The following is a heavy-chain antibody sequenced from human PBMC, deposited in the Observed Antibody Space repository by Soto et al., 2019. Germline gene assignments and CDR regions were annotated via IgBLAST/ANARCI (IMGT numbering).Heavy chain of an antibody. J-gene: IGHJ6*02. Sequence: SETLSLTCRVSGGSISSYYWSWIRQPAGKGLEWIGRIYTSGSTNYNPSLKSRVTMSVDTSKNQFSLKLSSVTAADTAVYYCAREATNGYYSYYGMDVWGQGTTVTVSS. D-gene: IGHD5-12*01. CDR2: IYTSGST. CDR3: AREATNGYYSYYGMDV. V-gene: IGHV4-4*07. CDR1: GGSISSYY.